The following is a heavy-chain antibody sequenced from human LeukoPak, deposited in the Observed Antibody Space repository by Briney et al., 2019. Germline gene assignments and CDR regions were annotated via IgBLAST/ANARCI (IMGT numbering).Heavy chain of an antibody. CDR3: ARALPMHYDFWSGAYFDY. CDR1: GYTCTSYA. D-gene: IGHD3-3*01. V-gene: IGHV1-3*01. CDR2: INAGNGNT. J-gene: IGHJ4*02. Sequence: ASVKVSCKASGYTCTSYAMHWVRQAPGQRLEWMGWINAGNGNTKYSQKFQGRVTITRDTSASTAYMELSSLRSEDTAVYYCARALPMHYDFWSGAYFDYWGQGTLVTVSS.